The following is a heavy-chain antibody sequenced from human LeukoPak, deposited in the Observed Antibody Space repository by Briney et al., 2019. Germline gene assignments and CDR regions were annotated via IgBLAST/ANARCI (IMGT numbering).Heavy chain of an antibody. J-gene: IGHJ6*03. V-gene: IGHV4-61*02. CDR1: GGSISSGSYY. CDR3: ARGRALYYYYMGV. D-gene: IGHD1-26*01. CDR2: IYIGGST. Sequence: SQTLSLTCTVSGGSISSGSYYWSWIRQPAGKGLEWIGRIYIGGSTNYNPSLKSRVTISVDTSKNQFSLKLSSVTAADTAVYYCARGRALYYYYMGVWGKGTTVTVSS.